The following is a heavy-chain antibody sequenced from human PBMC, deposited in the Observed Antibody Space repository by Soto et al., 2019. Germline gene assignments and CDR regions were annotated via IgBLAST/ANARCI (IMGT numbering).Heavy chain of an antibody. V-gene: IGHV3-74*01. CDR3: ARGLKNKYGMDV. CDR1: GFTFTSHW. CDR2: LNSDGSSR. J-gene: IGHJ6*02. Sequence: EVQLVESGGGLVQPGGSLRLSCAASGFTFTSHWMHWVRQAPGKGLVWVSGLNSDGSSRYYGDSMEGRFTISRDNAKNTVYLQINSLRDEDTAVYYCARGLKNKYGMDVWGQGTTVTVSS.